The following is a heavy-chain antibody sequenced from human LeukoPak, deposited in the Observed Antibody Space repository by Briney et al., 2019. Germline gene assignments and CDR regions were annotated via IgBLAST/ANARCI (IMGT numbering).Heavy chain of an antibody. CDR1: GGSTSSYY. CDR2: ICTSGST. J-gene: IGHJ5*02. Sequence: PSETLSLTCTVSGGSTSSYYWSWIRQPAGKGLEWIGRICTSGSTNYNPSLKSRVTMSVDTSKNQFSLKLSSVTAADTAVYYCARDVDGGNFNWFDPWGQGTLVTVSS. D-gene: IGHD4-23*01. V-gene: IGHV4-4*07. CDR3: ARDVDGGNFNWFDP.